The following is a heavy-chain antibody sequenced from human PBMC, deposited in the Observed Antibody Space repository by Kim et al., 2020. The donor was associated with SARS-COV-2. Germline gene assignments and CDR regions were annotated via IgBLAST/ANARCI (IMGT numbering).Heavy chain of an antibody. J-gene: IGHJ5*02. Sequence: ASVKVSCKASGYTFTSYDINWVRQATGQGLEWMGWMNPNSGNTGYAQKFQGRVTMTRNTSISTAYMELSSLRSEDTAGYYCARGPPQDYGSGSSWFDPWGQGTLVTLSS. CDR3: ARGPPQDYGSGSSWFDP. CDR2: MNPNSGNT. CDR1: GYTFTSYD. V-gene: IGHV1-8*01. D-gene: IGHD3-10*01.